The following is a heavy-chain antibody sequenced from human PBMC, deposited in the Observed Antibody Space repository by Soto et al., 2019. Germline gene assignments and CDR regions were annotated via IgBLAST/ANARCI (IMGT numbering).Heavy chain of an antibody. J-gene: IGHJ4*02. CDR1: GGTFSSYA. Sequence: ASVKVSCKASGGTFSSYAISWVRQAPGQGLEWMGGIIPIFGTANYAQKFQGRVTITADESTSTAYMELSSLRSEDTAVYYCASAEYYYDSSGYNSDYWGQGTLVTVSS. CDR2: IIPIFGTA. D-gene: IGHD3-22*01. CDR3: ASAEYYYDSSGYNSDY. V-gene: IGHV1-69*13.